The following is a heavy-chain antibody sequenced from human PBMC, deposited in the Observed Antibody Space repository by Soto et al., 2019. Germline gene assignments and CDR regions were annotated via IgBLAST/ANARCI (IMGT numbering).Heavy chain of an antibody. J-gene: IGHJ4*02. CDR2: ISYDGGNK. V-gene: IGHV3-30*18. D-gene: IGHD2-15*01. CDR3: AKDTSSGGSPLDF. CDR1: GLTFDNYG. Sequence: PGGSLRLSCAASGLTFDNYGMNWVRQAPGKGPEWVAFISYDGGNKYYADSVKGRFTISRDNSKNTLLLQMNSLRAEDTALYYCAKDTSSGGSPLDFWGQGTQVTVSS.